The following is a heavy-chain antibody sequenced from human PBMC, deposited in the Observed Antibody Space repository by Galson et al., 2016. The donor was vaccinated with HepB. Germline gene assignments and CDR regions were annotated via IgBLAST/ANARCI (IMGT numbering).Heavy chain of an antibody. Sequence: SLRLSCAVSGLSFHDFNKFVMRWVRQAPGKGLEWVSSISGSGARTFYADPVKGRVTISRDNSTNTLFLHMDNLRADETAVYYCAKAALNPSYFDPWGQGTLVTVSS. J-gene: IGHJ4*02. CDR2: ISGSGART. V-gene: IGHV3-23*01. CDR1: GLSFHDFNKFV. CDR3: AKAALNPSYFDP.